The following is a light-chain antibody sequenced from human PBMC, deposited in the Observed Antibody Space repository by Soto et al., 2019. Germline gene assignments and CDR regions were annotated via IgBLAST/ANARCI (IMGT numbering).Light chain of an antibody. Sequence: EIVMTQSPATVSVSPGERATLYCRARQSVGNNLAWYKQKPGQAPSLFIFGASVRATGVPDRFSGSGSGTEFTLSISNLQSEDSVVYYCQQYESWPPLFTFGQGTKVDIK. V-gene: IGKV3-15*01. CDR1: QSVGNN. CDR2: GAS. J-gene: IGKJ2*01. CDR3: QQYESWPPLFT.